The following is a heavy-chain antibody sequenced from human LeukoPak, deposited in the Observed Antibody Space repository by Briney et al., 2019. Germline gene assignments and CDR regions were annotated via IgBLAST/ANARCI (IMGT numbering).Heavy chain of an antibody. V-gene: IGHV3-15*01. D-gene: IGHD7-27*01. CDR3: TTGNWGSFSY. CDR2: IKSKTDGGTT. Sequence: PGGSLRLSCAASGFTFSNAWMNWVRQAPGKGLEWAGRIKSKTDGGTTDYAAPVKGRFTISRDDSRHTLYLQVNSLKTEDTAVYYCTTGNWGSFSYWGQGTLVTVSS. J-gene: IGHJ4*02. CDR1: GFTFSNAW.